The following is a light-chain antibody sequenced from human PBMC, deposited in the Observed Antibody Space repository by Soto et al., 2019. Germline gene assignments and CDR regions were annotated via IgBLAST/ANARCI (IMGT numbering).Light chain of an antibody. Sequence: IHMTQSPSTLSASLGDRVTITVRASQSISNWLAWYQQKPGKAPKLLIYKASSLESGVPSRFSGSGSGTEFTLTISSLQPDDFATYYCQQYNSYWTFGQGTKVDIK. CDR3: QQYNSYWT. V-gene: IGKV1-5*03. CDR2: KAS. J-gene: IGKJ1*01. CDR1: QSISNW.